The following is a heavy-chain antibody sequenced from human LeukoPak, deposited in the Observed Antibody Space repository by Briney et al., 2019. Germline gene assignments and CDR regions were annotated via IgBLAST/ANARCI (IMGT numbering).Heavy chain of an antibody. V-gene: IGHV4-59*01. D-gene: IGHD5-12*01. Sequence: SETLSLTCTVSGTSINDYYWSWIQQPPGKRLEWIGYIYFSGHTNYSPPLKSRVTMSLDAPRDHFSLQLNSVTAADTAVYYCARGHGYSGHALAYWGQGILVTVSS. CDR3: ARGHGYSGHALAY. CDR2: IYFSGHT. J-gene: IGHJ4*02. CDR1: GTSINDYY.